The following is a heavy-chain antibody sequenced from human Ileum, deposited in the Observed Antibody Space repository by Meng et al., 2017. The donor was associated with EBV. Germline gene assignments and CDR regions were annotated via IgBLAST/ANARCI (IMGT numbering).Heavy chain of an antibody. Sequence: QAQLVASGTERDGPGSWVKSSFRALGGNVQTFVFSWVRLAPGQGLEWMGGVTPVFTSTLYVKHFKDRVTITADESTNTAFMELKNLQSDDTAIYYCATDVGTVADHWGQGTLVTVSS. J-gene: IGHJ4*02. CDR1: GGNVQTFV. D-gene: IGHD4-23*01. CDR3: ATDVGTVADH. CDR2: VTPVFTST. V-gene: IGHV1-69*01.